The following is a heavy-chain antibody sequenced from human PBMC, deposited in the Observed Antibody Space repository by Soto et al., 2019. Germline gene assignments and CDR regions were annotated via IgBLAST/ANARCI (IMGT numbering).Heavy chain of an antibody. V-gene: IGHV3-21*01. CDR1: GFTFSSYT. CDR2: ITSSGSSI. CDR3: ARDGSEGSGEIGYYYYMDV. J-gene: IGHJ6*03. Sequence: EVQLVESGGGLVQPGGSLRLSCTTSGFTFSSYTMNWVRQAPGKGLEWVSSITSSGSSIYYGDSVRGRFTISRDNANGKHSLYLQMNSLRVEDTAVYYCARDGSEGSGEIGYYYYMDVWGTGTTVTVSS. D-gene: IGHD2-15*01.